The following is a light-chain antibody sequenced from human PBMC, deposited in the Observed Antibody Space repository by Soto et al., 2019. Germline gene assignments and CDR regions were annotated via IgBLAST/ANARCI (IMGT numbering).Light chain of an antibody. CDR2: SND. CDR1: DSNIGSNT. Sequence: QSVLTQPPSASGTPGLRVTISCSGSDSNIGSNTVNWYQHLPGMAPKLLTHSNDHRPSGVADRFSGSKSGTSASLAISGLQSEDEADYYCATWDDILNGWVFGGGTKVTVL. J-gene: IGLJ3*02. V-gene: IGLV1-44*01. CDR3: ATWDDILNGWV.